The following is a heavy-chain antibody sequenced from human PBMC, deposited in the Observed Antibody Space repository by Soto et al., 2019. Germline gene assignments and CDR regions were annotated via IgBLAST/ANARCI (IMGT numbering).Heavy chain of an antibody. J-gene: IGHJ6*02. D-gene: IGHD3-10*01. CDR3: ARHGFGSLHGLVDV. Sequence: QVQLQESGPGLVKPAETLSLTCTVSGGSIPNYYCSWFRQPPGKGLEWIGYIQYNGYSAYNLSLKRRVTMSMDTSKTQFSLMLESVPATDTAVYYCARHGFGSLHGLVDVWGQGTTVIVSS. CDR1: GGSIPNYY. CDR2: IQYNGYS. V-gene: IGHV4-59*08.